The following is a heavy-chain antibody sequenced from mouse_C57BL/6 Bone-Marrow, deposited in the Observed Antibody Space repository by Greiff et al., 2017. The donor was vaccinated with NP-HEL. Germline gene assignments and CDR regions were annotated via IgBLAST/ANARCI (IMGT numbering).Heavy chain of an antibody. Sequence: QVQLQQSGAELVRPGTSVKMSCKASGYTFTNYWIGWAKQRPGHGLEWIGDIYPGGGYTNYNEKFKGKATLTVDKSSSTAYMPFSSLTSEDSAIYYCARGSNYWYFDVWGTGTTVTVSS. D-gene: IGHD2-5*01. CDR1: GYTFTNYW. CDR3: ARGSNYWYFDV. J-gene: IGHJ1*03. V-gene: IGHV1-63*01. CDR2: IYPGGGYT.